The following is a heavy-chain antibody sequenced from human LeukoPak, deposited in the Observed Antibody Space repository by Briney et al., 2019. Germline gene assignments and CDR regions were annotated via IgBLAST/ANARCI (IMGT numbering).Heavy chain of an antibody. CDR1: GYRFTSYW. V-gene: IGHV5-51*01. CDR2: IYPGDSDT. CDR3: ARLKAGVVVIDY. D-gene: IGHD3-22*01. Sequence: HREPLKISGMGSGYRFTSYWIGWVRHMPGKGLEWMGIIYPGDSDTRYSPSFQGQVTISADKSISTAYLQWSSLKASDTAMYYCARLKAGVVVIDYWGQGTLVTVSS. J-gene: IGHJ4*02.